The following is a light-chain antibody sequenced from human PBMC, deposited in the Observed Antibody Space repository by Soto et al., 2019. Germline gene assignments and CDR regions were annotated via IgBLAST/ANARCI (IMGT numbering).Light chain of an antibody. CDR1: QSIRRN. CDR2: DAS. V-gene: IGKV3-15*01. CDR3: QPGNNCPLT. Sequence: EIVMTQSPATLSVSPGEGATLSCRASQSIRRNLAWYQQKPGQAPRLLMYDASTRATGVPARFSGGGSGTEFTLTISSIQSEALAVYYCQPGNNCPLTFGGGTKVGIK. J-gene: IGKJ4*01.